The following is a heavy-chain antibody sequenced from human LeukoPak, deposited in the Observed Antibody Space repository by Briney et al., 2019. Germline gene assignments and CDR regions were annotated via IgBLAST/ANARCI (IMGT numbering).Heavy chain of an antibody. CDR2: ISRNSGSI. CDR3: AKDIAAAGTGGFDY. Sequence: PGRSLRLSCAASGFTFDDYAMHWVRQAPGKGLEWVSGISRNSGSIGYADSVKGRFTISRDNAKNSLYLQMNSLRAEDTALYYCAKDIAAAGTGGFDYWGQGTLVTVSS. D-gene: IGHD6-13*01. J-gene: IGHJ4*02. V-gene: IGHV3-9*01. CDR1: GFTFDDYA.